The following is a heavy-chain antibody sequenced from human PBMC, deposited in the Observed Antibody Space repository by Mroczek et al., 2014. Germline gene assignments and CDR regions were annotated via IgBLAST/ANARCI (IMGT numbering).Heavy chain of an antibody. J-gene: IGHJ1*01. CDR1: GGSFSGYY. Sequence: QVQLQQWGAGLLKPSETLSLTCAVYGGSFSGYYWSWIRQPPGKGLEWIGEINHSGSTNYNPSLKSRVTISVDTSKNQFSLKLSSVTAADTAVYYCARGGAAAGIGRLSKYFQHWGQGTLVTVSS. CDR3: ARGGAAAGIGRLSKYFQH. V-gene: IGHV4-34*01. D-gene: IGHD6-13*01. CDR2: INHSGST.